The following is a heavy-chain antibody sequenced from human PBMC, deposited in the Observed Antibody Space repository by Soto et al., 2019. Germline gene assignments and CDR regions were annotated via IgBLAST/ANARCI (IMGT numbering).Heavy chain of an antibody. J-gene: IGHJ6*03. CDR1: GFTVSSNY. CDR2: IYSGGST. Sequence: GESLRLSCATSGFTVSSNYMSWVRQAPGKGLEWVSVIYSGGSTYYADSVKGRFTISRDNSKNTLYLQMNSLRAEDTAVYYCARDLRNIVVVPAAIRYYYYMDGWGKGTTVTVSS. V-gene: IGHV3-66*01. D-gene: IGHD2-2*02. CDR3: ARDLRNIVVVPAAIRYYYYMDG.